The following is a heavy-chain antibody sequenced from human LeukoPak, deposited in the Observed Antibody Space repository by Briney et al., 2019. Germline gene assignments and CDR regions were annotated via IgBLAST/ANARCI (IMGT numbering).Heavy chain of an antibody. Sequence: SVKVSCKASGGTFSSYAISWVRQAPGQGLEWMGGIIPIFGTANYAQKFQGRVTITADESTSTAYMELSSLRSEDTAVYYCARVSGYSSNWYYGGAFDIWGQGTMVTVSS. CDR1: GGTFSSYA. J-gene: IGHJ3*02. CDR2: IIPIFGTA. D-gene: IGHD6-13*01. V-gene: IGHV1-69*01. CDR3: ARVSGYSSNWYYGGAFDI.